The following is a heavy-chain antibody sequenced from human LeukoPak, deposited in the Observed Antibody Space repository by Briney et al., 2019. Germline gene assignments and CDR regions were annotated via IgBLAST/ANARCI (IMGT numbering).Heavy chain of an antibody. CDR2: INHSGST. V-gene: IGHV4-34*01. J-gene: IGHJ6*03. D-gene: IGHD1-26*01. CDR3: ARHRRGSYYVYYYYMDV. Sequence: RTSETLSLTCAVYGGSFSGYYWSWIRQPSGKGLEWIGEINHSGSTNYNPSLKSRVTISVDTSKNQFSLKLSSVTAADTAVYYCARHRRGSYYVYYYYMDVWGKGTTVTVSS. CDR1: GGSFSGYY.